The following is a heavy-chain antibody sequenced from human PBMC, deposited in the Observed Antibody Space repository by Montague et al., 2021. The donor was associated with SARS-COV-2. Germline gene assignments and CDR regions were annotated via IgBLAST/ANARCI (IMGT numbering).Heavy chain of an antibody. D-gene: IGHD3-10*01. CDR3: ARVRYYGSGTSLGMDV. V-gene: IGHV4-34*01. CDR1: GGSFSGYC. Sequence: SETLSLTCAVYGGSFSGYCWSWIRQPPGKGLEWIGVISHSGSTNYNPSLKSRVTISVDTSKNQFSLKLSSVTAADTAVYYCARVRYYGSGTSLGMDVWGQGTTVTVSS. CDR2: ISHSGST. J-gene: IGHJ6*02.